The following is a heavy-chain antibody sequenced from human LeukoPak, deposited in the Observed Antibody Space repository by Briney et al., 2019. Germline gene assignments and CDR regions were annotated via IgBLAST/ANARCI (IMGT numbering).Heavy chain of an antibody. Sequence: SETLSLTCTVSGGSMNNYYWSWIRQPAGKGLEWIGRIYPSGNTYYNPSPKSRVTMSVDTSKNQFSLRLRSVTAADTALYYCARDYKYYDSGSYYDYWGQGTLVTVSS. D-gene: IGHD3-10*01. V-gene: IGHV4-4*07. CDR3: ARDYKYYDSGSYYDY. CDR2: IYPSGNT. J-gene: IGHJ4*02. CDR1: GGSMNNYY.